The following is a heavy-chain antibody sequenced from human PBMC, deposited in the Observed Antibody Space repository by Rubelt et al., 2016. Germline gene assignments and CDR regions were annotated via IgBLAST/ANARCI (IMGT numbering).Heavy chain of an antibody. D-gene: IGHD1-26*01. Sequence: QVQLQQWGAGLLKPSETLSLTCAVYGGSFSDYYWNWIRQPPGKGLEWIGEINHSGSTNYNPSLKSRLTLSVDTSKNQFSLRLNSVTAADTSVYYCARGMWGLRRTFDIWGQGTMVTVSS. J-gene: IGHJ3*02. CDR1: GGSFSDYY. V-gene: IGHV4-34*01. CDR2: INHSGST. CDR3: ARGMWGLRRTFDI.